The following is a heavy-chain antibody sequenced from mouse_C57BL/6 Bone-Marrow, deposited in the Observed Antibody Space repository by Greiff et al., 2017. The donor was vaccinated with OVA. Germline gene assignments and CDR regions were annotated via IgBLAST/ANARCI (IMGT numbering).Heavy chain of an antibody. Sequence: VMLVESGPELVKPGASVKISCKASGYSFTSYYIHWVKQRPGQGLEWIGWIYPGSGNTKYNEKFKGKATLTADTSSSTAYMQLSSLTSEDSAVYYCAPYGNYEGFAYWGQGTLVTVSA. D-gene: IGHD2-1*01. CDR1: GYSFTSYY. CDR2: IYPGSGNT. CDR3: APYGNYEGFAY. V-gene: IGHV1-66*01. J-gene: IGHJ3*01.